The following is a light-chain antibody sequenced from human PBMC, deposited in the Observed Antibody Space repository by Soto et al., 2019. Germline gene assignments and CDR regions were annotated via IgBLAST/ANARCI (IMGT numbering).Light chain of an antibody. Sequence: DIPMTQSPSTLSASVGDRVTITCRASQSISNWLAWYQQKPGKAPKLLIYDASSLESGISSRFSGSGSGTEFTLTISSLQPDDFATYYCQQYNSYSPTFGQGTKLEIK. CDR2: DAS. CDR1: QSISNW. J-gene: IGKJ2*01. V-gene: IGKV1-5*01. CDR3: QQYNSYSPT.